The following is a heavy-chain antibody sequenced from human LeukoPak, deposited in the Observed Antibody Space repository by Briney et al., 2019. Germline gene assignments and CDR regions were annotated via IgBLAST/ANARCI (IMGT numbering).Heavy chain of an antibody. Sequence: SETLSLACAVSDDSFSSHYWTWIRQPPGKGLEWIGYISYIGSTNYNPSLKSRVTISIDTSKNQFSLKLSSVTAADTAVYYCARDLVTVTKGFDIWGQGTMVSVSS. D-gene: IGHD4-17*01. CDR1: DDSFSSHY. CDR2: ISYIGST. J-gene: IGHJ3*02. CDR3: ARDLVTVTKGFDI. V-gene: IGHV4-59*11.